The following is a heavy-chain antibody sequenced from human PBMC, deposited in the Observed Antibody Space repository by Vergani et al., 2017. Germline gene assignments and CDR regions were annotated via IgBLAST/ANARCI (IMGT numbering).Heavy chain of an antibody. CDR3: ARRPETELLPDV. J-gene: IGHJ6*04. CDR1: GYSFTSYW. D-gene: IGHD1-7*01. Sequence: EVQLVQSGAEVKKPGESLRISCKGSGYSFTSYWISWVRQMPGKGLEWMGRIDPSDSYTKYSPSFQGHVTISADKSISTAYLQWSSLKASDTAMYYCARRPETELLPDVWGEGTTVTVSA. CDR2: IDPSDSYT. V-gene: IGHV5-10-1*03.